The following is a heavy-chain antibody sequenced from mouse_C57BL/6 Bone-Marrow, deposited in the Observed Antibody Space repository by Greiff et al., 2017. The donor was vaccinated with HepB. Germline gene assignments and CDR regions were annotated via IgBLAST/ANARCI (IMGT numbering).Heavy chain of an antibody. D-gene: IGHD1-1*01. Sequence: QVQLQQPGAELVKPGASVKLSCKASGYTFTSYWMHWVKQRAGQGLEWIGMIHPNSGSTNYNEKFKSKATLTVDKSSSTAYMQLSSLTSEDSAVYYCARGHYYGSSSYYFDYWGQGTTLTVSS. J-gene: IGHJ2*01. CDR3: ARGHYYGSSSYYFDY. CDR1: GYTFTSYW. CDR2: IHPNSGST. V-gene: IGHV1-64*01.